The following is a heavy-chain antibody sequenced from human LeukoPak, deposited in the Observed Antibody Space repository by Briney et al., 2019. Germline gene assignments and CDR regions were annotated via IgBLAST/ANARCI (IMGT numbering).Heavy chain of an antibody. CDR2: IYSGGST. CDR3: ARSPELYYYDSSGYYSYFDY. V-gene: IGHV3-53*01. CDR1: GFTFSSYG. J-gene: IGHJ4*02. Sequence: PGGSLRLSCAASGFTFSSYGMHWVRQAPGKGLEWVSVIYSGGSTYYADSVKGRFTISRDNSKNTLYLQMNSLGAEDTAVYYCARSPELYYYDSSGYYSYFDYWGQGTLVTVSS. D-gene: IGHD3-22*01.